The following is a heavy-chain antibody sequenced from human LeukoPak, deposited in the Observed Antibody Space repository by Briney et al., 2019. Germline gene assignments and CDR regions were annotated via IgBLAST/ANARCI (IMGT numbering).Heavy chain of an antibody. V-gene: IGHV4-39*01. CDR1: GGSISSSSYY. D-gene: IGHD3-10*01. CDR2: IYYSGST. Sequence: SETLSLTCAVSGGSISSSSYYWGWIRQPPGKGLEWIGTIYYSGSTYYNPSLKSRVTISVDTSKNQFSLKLSSVTAADTAVYYCARLKREWFGELHLSYYYYYYMDVWGKGTTVTVSS. CDR3: ARLKREWFGELHLSYYYYYYMDV. J-gene: IGHJ6*03.